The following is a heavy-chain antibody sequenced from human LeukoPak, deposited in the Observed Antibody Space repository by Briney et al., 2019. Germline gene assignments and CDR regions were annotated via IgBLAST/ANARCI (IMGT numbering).Heavy chain of an antibody. CDR1: GGSFSGYY. Sequence: PSETLSLTCAVYGGSFSGYYWSWIRQPPGKGLEWIGEINHSGSTNYNPSLKSRVTISVDTSKNQLSLKLSSVTAADTAVYYCARDLLPYMVRGVIFDYWGQGTLVTVPS. V-gene: IGHV4-34*01. J-gene: IGHJ4*02. CDR3: ARDLLPYMVRGVIFDY. CDR2: INHSGST. D-gene: IGHD3-10*01.